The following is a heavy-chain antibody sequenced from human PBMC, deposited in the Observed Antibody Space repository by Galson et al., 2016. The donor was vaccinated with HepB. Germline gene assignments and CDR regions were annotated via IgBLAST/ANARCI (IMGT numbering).Heavy chain of an antibody. J-gene: IGHJ3*02. D-gene: IGHD3-22*01. V-gene: IGHV3-7*04. Sequence: SLRLSCAASEFTLGSYWMSWVRQAPGKGLEWVANIKHDGGEEFYVDSVKGRFTISRDNAKNSLYLQMDTLRAEDTAVYYCARLYDTSGYSDAFDIWGQGTMVIVSS. CDR2: IKHDGGEE. CDR1: EFTLGSYW. CDR3: ARLYDTSGYSDAFDI.